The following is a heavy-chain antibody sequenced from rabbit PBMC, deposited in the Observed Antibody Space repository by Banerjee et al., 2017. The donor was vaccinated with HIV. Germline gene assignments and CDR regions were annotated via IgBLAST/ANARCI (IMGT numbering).Heavy chain of an antibody. CDR1: GFSFNNRYV. V-gene: IGHV1S45*01. D-gene: IGHD4-1*01. CDR2: INTISGDT. Sequence: QEQLEESGGDLVKPAGSLTLTCTASGFSFNNRYVMCWVRQAPGKGLEWIACINTISGDTVYATWAKGRFTISKTSSTTLTLQMTSLTAADTATYFCARDGSGWGANFNLWGPGTLVTVS. CDR3: ARDGSGWGANFNL. J-gene: IGHJ4*01.